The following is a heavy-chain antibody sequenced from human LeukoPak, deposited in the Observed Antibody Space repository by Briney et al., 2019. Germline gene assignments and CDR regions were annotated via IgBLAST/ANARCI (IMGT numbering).Heavy chain of an antibody. J-gene: IGHJ4*02. Sequence: PGGSLRLSCAASGFTFSDHYMDWVRQAPGKGLEWVGRTRKRVNSYTTEYAASVEGRFTISRDDSKNSLYLQMNSLKTEDTALYYCAKVDDSSGYSFDFWGQGTLVTVSS. CDR1: GFTFSDHY. CDR3: AKVDDSSGYSFDF. V-gene: IGHV3-72*01. D-gene: IGHD3-22*01. CDR2: TRKRVNSYTT.